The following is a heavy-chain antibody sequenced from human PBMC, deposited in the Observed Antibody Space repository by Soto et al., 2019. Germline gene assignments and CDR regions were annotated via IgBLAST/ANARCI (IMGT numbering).Heavy chain of an antibody. D-gene: IGHD3-9*01. V-gene: IGHV3-33*01. CDR2: IWYDGSNK. CDR3: ARDRHVLRYFDWLWSFDY. J-gene: IGHJ4*02. Sequence: PGGSLRRSWAASGFTFSSYGMHGVRQAPGKGLEWVAVIWYDGSNKYYADSVKGRFTISRDNSKNTLYLQMNSLRAEDTAVYYCARDRHVLRYFDWLWSFDYWGQGTLVTVSS. CDR1: GFTFSSYG.